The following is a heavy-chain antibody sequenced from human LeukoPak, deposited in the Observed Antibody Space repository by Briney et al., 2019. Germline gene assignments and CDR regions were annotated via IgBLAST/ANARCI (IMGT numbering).Heavy chain of an antibody. D-gene: IGHD3-10*01. CDR1: GFTFSSYE. CDR3: ARYLDYNGSGSYYNVRSRYMDV. Sequence: GGSLRLSCAASGFTFSSYEMNWVRQAPGKGLEWVSYISSSGSTIYYADSVKGRFTISRDNAKNSLYLQMNSLRAEDTAVYYCARYLDYNGSGSYYNVRSRYMDVWGKGTTVTVSS. CDR2: ISSSGSTI. V-gene: IGHV3-48*03. J-gene: IGHJ6*03.